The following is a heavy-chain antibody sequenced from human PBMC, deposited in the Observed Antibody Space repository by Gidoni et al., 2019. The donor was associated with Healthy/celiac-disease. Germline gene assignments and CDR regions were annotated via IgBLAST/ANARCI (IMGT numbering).Heavy chain of an antibody. CDR3: ARDHSGSPTHKTNQFNYYYDDGMDV. V-gene: IGHV3-11*01. Sequence: QVPLVASGGGLVILGGSLRPSFAASGSTSGAYYMLWICQAPGQGRGGVIFFKCSGRHLNNADSMKGRFNIPRAGDKKQLYLQKSSRRAEETAVYYCARDHSGSPTHKTNQFNYYYDDGMDVLGQGTTVTVSS. J-gene: IGHJ6*02. D-gene: IGHD3-10*01. CDR1: GSTSGAYY. CDR2: FKCSGRHL.